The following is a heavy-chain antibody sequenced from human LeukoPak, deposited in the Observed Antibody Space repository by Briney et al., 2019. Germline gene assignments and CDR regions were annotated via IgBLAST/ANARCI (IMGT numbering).Heavy chain of an antibody. D-gene: IGHD3-22*01. J-gene: IGHJ4*02. V-gene: IGHV1-69*06. CDR2: IIPIFGTG. CDR1: GGTFISYA. Sequence: ASVKVSCKASGGTFISYAISWVRQAPGQGLEWMGGIIPIFGTGNYAQKFQDRVTITADKSTSTAYMELRSLRSDDTAVYYCARDPTYYYDSSGYPGDYWGQGTLVTVSS. CDR3: ARDPTYYYDSSGYPGDY.